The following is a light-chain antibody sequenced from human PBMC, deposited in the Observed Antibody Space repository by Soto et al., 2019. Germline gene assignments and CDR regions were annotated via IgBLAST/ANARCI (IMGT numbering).Light chain of an antibody. CDR1: QSVSSN. V-gene: IGKV3-15*01. J-gene: IGKJ1*01. Sequence: EIVMTQSPATLSVSPGERATLSCRASQSVSSNLAWYQQKPGQAPSRLIYGASTRATGILARFSGSGSGTEFTLTIRRLQSEDFGVYLCHTYYQWTPWTFGQGTKGESK. CDR3: HTYYQWTPWT. CDR2: GAS.